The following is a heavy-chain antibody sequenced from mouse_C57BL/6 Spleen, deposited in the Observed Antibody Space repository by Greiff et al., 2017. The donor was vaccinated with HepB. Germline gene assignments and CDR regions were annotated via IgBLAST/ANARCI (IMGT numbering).Heavy chain of an antibody. CDR3: ASLAYSPYYFDY. CDR2: IDPSDSYT. Sequence: QVQLQQPGAELVKPGASVKLSCKASGYTFTSYWMQWVKQRPGQGLEWIGEIDPSDSYTNYNQKFKGKATLTVDTSSSTAYMQLSSLTSEDSAVYYCASLAYSPYYFDYWGQGTTLTVSS. CDR1: GYTFTSYW. J-gene: IGHJ2*01. V-gene: IGHV1-50*01. D-gene: IGHD2-10*01.